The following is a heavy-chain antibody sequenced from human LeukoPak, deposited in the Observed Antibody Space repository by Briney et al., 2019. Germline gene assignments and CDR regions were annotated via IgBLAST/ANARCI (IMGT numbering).Heavy chain of an antibody. CDR3: ARHEYSGSYYGLSWFDP. D-gene: IGHD1-26*01. V-gene: IGHV4-39*01. J-gene: IGHJ5*02. CDR2: IFYSGST. Sequence: SETLSHTCTVSGGSISSSGYYWGWIRHPPGKGLEWIASIFYSGSTYYNPSLKSRVTISVDTSKNQLSLKLSSLTAADTAVYYCARHEYSGSYYGLSWFDPWGQGTLVTVSS. CDR1: GGSISSSGYY.